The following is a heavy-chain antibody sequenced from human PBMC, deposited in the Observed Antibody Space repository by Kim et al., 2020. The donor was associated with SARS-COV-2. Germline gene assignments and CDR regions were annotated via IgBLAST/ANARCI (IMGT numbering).Heavy chain of an antibody. V-gene: IGHV3-23*01. CDR2: ST. J-gene: IGHJ4*02. Sequence: STYYADSVKGRFTISRDNSTNTLFQRMNSLRADDTAMYYCAKDLNLGFDSWGQGTLVTVSA. D-gene: IGHD7-27*01. CDR3: AKDLNLGFDS.